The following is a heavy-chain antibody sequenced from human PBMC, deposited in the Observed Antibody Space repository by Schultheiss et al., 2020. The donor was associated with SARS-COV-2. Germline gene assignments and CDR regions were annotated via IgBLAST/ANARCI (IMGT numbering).Heavy chain of an antibody. CDR2: FDPEDGET. CDR1: GYTFTGYY. D-gene: IGHD3-16*02. V-gene: IGHV1-24*01. J-gene: IGHJ4*02. CDR3: ATANAIGGVIAINPYYFDY. Sequence: ASVKVSCKASGYTFTGYYMHWVRQAPGKGLEWMGGFDPEDGETIYAQKFQGRVTMTEDTSTDTAYMELSSLRSEDTAVYYCATANAIGGVIAINPYYFDYWGQGTLVTVSS.